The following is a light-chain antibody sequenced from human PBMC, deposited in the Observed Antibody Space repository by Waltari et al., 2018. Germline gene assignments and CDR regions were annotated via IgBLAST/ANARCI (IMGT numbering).Light chain of an antibody. J-gene: IGLJ2*01. CDR3: ASWDGSLGGVI. V-gene: IGLV1-47*01. CDR1: NYNIGNTF. CDR2: RNN. Sequence: QSVLSPPPSASGTPGQRVTISCSGSNYNIGNTFVSWYHQLPGTAPKLLIYRNNQRPSGVPDRFSGSKSGTSASLAISGLRSEDEADYYCASWDGSLGGVIFGGGTKLTVL.